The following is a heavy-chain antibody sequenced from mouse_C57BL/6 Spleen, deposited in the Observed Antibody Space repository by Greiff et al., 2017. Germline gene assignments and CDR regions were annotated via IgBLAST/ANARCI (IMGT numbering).Heavy chain of an antibody. Sequence: VQLQQPGAELVKPGASVKLSCKASGYTFTSYWMQWVKQRPGQGLEWIGEIDPSDSYTNYNQKFKGKATLTVDTSSSTAYMQLSSLTSEDSAVYYCASDGYWGQGTLVTVSA. CDR3: ASDGY. CDR2: IDPSDSYT. J-gene: IGHJ3*02. V-gene: IGHV1-50*01. CDR1: GYTFTSYW.